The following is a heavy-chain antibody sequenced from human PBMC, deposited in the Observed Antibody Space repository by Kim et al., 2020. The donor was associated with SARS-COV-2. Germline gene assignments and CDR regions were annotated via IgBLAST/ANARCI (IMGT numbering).Heavy chain of an antibody. J-gene: IGHJ6*02. CDR1: GYSFTSYW. D-gene: IGHD3-9*01. V-gene: IGHV5-51*01. CDR3: ARHKADYDILTGYQSIDYYGMDV. Sequence: GESLKISCKGSGYSFTSYWIGWVRQMPGKGLEWMGIIYPGDSDTRYSPSFQGQVTIAADKSISTAYLQWSSLKASDTAMYYCARHKADYDILTGYQSIDYYGMDVCGQGTTVTVSS. CDR2: IYPGDSDT.